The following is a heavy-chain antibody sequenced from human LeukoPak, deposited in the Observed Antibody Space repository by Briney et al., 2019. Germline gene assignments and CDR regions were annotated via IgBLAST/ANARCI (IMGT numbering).Heavy chain of an antibody. D-gene: IGHD3-10*01. Sequence: PGGSLRLSCAVSGITLSNYGMSWVRQAPGKGLEWVAGIKGRFTISRDNPKNTLFLQMNSLRAEDTAVYFCAKRGVVIRVILVGFQKEAYYLGSLGQGALVTVSS. CDR1: GITLSNYG. J-gene: IGHJ4*02. V-gene: IGHV3-23*01. CDR2: I. CDR3: AKRGVVIRVILVGFQKEAYYLGS.